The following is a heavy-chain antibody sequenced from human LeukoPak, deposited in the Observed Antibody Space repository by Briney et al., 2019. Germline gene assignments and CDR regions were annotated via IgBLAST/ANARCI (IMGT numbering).Heavy chain of an antibody. J-gene: IGHJ4*02. CDR3: AKLPVVRFGVIYFDY. D-gene: IGHD3-3*01. CDR2: MYENGST. V-gene: IGHV4-39*01. CDR1: GGSITSRSYY. Sequence: SETLSLTCTVSGGSITSRSYYWDWIRQPPGKGLEWIGTMYENGSTYYNPSLKTRVTIFVDTSKNQFSLNLGSVTAADTAVYYCAKLPVVRFGVIYFDYWGQGTLVTVSS.